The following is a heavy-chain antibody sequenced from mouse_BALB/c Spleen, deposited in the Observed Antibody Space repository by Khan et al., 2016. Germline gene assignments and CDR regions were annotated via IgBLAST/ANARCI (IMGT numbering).Heavy chain of an antibody. CDR3: HAFGYNAIYY. CDR2: IDHENGDT. Sequence: VQLKQSGAELVRSGASVKLSCTASGFNIKDYYMHWVKQRPEQGLEWIGWIDHENGDTEYAPKFQGKATMTADTYSNTAYLQRSSLKSEDTAVYYCHAFGYNAIYYWGPGTSVPVSS. J-gene: IGHJ4*01. V-gene: IGHV14-4*02. CDR1: GFNIKDYY.